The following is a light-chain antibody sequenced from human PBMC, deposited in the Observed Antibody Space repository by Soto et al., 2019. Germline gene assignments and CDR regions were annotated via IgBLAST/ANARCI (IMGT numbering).Light chain of an antibody. CDR2: GAS. CDR3: KQSVSLPNP. V-gene: IGKV3-20*01. J-gene: IGKJ5*01. CDR1: QSVTSTY. Sequence: TSTLSLSPGERATLSFRASQSVTSTYLGWYQQKPGQAPSLLIYGASSRATGIPDRFSGSGSGTDFTLTISSLEPEDFVRYYSKQSVSLPNPFAQGTRL.